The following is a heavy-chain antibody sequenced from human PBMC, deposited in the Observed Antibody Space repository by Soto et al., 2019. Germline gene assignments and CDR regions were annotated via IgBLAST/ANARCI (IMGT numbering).Heavy chain of an antibody. CDR1: GYTFTSYD. V-gene: IGHV1-8*01. J-gene: IGHJ5*02. CDR2: MNPNSVST. D-gene: IGHD2-2*01. Sequence: QVQLVQSGAEVKKPGASVRVSCKASGYTFTSYDINWVRQATGQGLEWMGWMNPNSVSTGYAQKFQGRITLTRDTSASTAYMELSSLRSDDTAVYYCAREPADSGNWFDPWGQGTLVTVSS. CDR3: AREPADSGNWFDP.